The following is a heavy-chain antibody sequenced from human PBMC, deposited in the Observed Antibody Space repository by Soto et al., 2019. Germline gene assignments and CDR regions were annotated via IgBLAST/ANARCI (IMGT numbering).Heavy chain of an antibody. J-gene: IGHJ4*02. CDR1: GGSFSGYY. CDR3: ARAVTMPYFDY. CDR2: INHSGST. V-gene: IGHV4-34*01. Sequence: PSETLSLTCAVYGGSFSGYYWSWIRQPPGKGLEWIGEINHSGSTNYNPSLKSRVTISVDTSKNQFSLKLSSVTAADTAVYYCARAVTMPYFDYWGQGTLVTVSS. D-gene: IGHD3-10*01.